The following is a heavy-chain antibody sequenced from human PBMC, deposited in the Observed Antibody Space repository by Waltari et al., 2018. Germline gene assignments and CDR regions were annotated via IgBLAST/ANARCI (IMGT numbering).Heavy chain of an antibody. Sequence: QVQLVQSGAEVKKPGASVKVSCKASGYTFTSYAMHWVRQAPGQRLEWMGWINAGNGNTKYSQKFQGRVTITRDTSISTAYMELNRLISDDSAMYYCATAPDAFQIINWGQGTLVTVSS. D-gene: IGHD2-2*01. V-gene: IGHV1-3*01. CDR3: ATAPDAFQIIN. CDR1: GYTFTSYA. CDR2: INAGNGNT. J-gene: IGHJ4*02.